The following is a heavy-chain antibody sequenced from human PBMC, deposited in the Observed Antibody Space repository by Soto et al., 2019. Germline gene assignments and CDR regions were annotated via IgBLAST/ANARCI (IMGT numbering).Heavy chain of an antibody. V-gene: IGHV4-59*01. CDR3: ARGAKGIAAAGNLDY. CDR1: GGSISSYY. CDR2: IYYSGST. Sequence: QVQLQESGPGLVKPSETLSLTCTVSGGSISSYYWSWIRQPPGKGLEWIGYIYYSGSTNYNPSLKSRVTISVDTSKNQFSLKLSSVTAADTAVYYCARGAKGIAAAGNLDYWGQGTLVTVSS. D-gene: IGHD6-13*01. J-gene: IGHJ4*02.